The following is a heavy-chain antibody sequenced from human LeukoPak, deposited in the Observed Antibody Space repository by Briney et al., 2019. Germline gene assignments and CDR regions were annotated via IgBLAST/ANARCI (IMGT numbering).Heavy chain of an antibody. CDR1: GGSISSSSYY. Sequence: SETLSLTCTVSGGSISSSSYYWGWIRQPPGKGLEWIGSIYYSGSTYHNPSLKSRVTISVDTSKNQFSLKLSSVTAADTAVYYCARVGSGCFDFWGQGTLVTVSS. CDR2: IYYSGST. CDR3: ARVGSGCFDF. D-gene: IGHD6-19*01. V-gene: IGHV4-39*07. J-gene: IGHJ4*02.